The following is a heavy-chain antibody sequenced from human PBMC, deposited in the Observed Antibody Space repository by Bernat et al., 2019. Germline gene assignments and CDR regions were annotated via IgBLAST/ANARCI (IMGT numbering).Heavy chain of an antibody. CDR1: GFIFSRYG. D-gene: IGHD6-19*01. J-gene: IGHJ5*02. CDR2: IWYDGSNK. CDR3: ATSSGWNHFGDH. Sequence: QVQLVESGGGVVQPGRSLRLSCAASGFIFSRYGMHWVRQAPVKGLEWVAVIWYDGSNKYYGDSVKGRFTISRDDSKNTLYLQMSSLRAEDTAVYYCATSSGWNHFGDHWGQGTLVSVSS. V-gene: IGHV3-33*01.